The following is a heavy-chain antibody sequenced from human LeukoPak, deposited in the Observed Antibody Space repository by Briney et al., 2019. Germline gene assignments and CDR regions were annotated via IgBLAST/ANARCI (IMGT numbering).Heavy chain of an antibody. CDR3: ARVLHKRNYDSSTYYGY. D-gene: IGHD3-22*01. CDR1: GFTFDDYA. V-gene: IGHV3-9*01. J-gene: IGHJ4*02. CDR2: ISWNCGSI. Sequence: GGSLRLSCAASGFTFDDYAMHWVRQAPGKGLEWVSGISWNCGSIGYADSVKGRFTISRDNAKNSLYLQMNSLRAEDTAVYYCARVLHKRNYDSSTYYGYWGQGTLVTVSS.